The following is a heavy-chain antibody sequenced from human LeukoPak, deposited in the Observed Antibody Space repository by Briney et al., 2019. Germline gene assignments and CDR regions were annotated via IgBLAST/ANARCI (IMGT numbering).Heavy chain of an antibody. CDR3: ARAQSRNVLRYFDWSATSFDY. D-gene: IGHD3-9*01. V-gene: IGHV1-69*05. CDR2: IIPIFGTA. J-gene: IGHJ4*02. Sequence: SVKVSCKASGGTFSSYAISWVRQAPGQGLEWMGGIIPIFGTANHAQKFQGRVTITTDESTSTAYMELSSLRSEDTAVYYCARAQSRNVLRYFDWSATSFDYWGQGTLVTVSS. CDR1: GGTFSSYA.